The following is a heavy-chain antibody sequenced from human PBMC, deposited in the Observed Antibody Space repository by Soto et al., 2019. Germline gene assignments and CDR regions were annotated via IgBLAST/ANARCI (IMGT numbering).Heavy chain of an antibody. CDR3: ARVFPSYCGGDCSYFDS. CDR2: IFYSGST. J-gene: IGHJ4*02. Sequence: SETLSLTCTVSGGSVNSYYWSWIRQPPGKGLEWIGYIFYSGSTKSNPSLKSRVTMSVDMSKNQFSLRLTSVTAADTAVYYCARVFPSYCGGDCSYFDSWGQGTLVTAPQ. V-gene: IGHV4-59*02. D-gene: IGHD2-21*02. CDR1: GGSVNSYY.